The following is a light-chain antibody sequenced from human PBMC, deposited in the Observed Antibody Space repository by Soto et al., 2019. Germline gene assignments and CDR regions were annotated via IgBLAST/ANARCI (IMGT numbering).Light chain of an antibody. CDR1: SSDVGSYNR. CDR3: SSYTSSSTFSPV. J-gene: IGLJ2*01. V-gene: IGLV2-18*02. Sequence: QSALTQPPSVSGSPGQSVTISCTGTSSDVGSYNRVSWYQQPPGTAPKLMIYEVSNRPSGVPDRFSGSKSGNTASLTISGLPADDEADYYCSSYTSSSTFSPVFGGGTKLTVL. CDR2: EVS.